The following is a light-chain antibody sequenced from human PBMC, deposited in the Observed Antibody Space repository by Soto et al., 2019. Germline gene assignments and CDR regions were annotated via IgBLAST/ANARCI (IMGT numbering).Light chain of an antibody. Sequence: IQLTQSPSSLSASVGDRVTISCRASQGIANFLACYQQKPGKAPKLLIYGASTLQSGVPSRFSGSGSGTDFTRTISSLQPEDFATYYCQQLNSFPIPFGPGTKVAIK. J-gene: IGKJ3*01. CDR3: QQLNSFPIP. CDR1: QGIANF. CDR2: GAS. V-gene: IGKV1-9*01.